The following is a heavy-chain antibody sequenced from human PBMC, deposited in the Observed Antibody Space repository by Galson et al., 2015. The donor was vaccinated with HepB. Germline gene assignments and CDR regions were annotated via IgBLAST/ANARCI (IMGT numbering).Heavy chain of an antibody. J-gene: IGHJ4*02. Sequence: SLRLSCAASGFTFSDYYMSWLRQAPGKGLEWVSYISSSSSYTNYADSVKGRFTISRDNAKNSLYLQMNSLRAEDTAVYYCARVSRYSYGYSDYWGQGTLVTVSS. V-gene: IGHV3-11*05. D-gene: IGHD5-18*01. CDR2: ISSSSSYT. CDR3: ARVSRYSYGYSDY. CDR1: GFTFSDYY.